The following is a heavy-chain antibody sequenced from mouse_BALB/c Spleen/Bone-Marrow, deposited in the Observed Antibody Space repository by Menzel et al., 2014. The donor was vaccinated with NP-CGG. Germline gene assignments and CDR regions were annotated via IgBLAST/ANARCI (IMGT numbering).Heavy chain of an antibody. D-gene: IGHD3-1*01. CDR1: GYTFTSYY. CDR2: INPSNGGT. Sequence: QVQLQQSGAELVKPGASVKLSCKASGYTFTSYYMYWVKQRPGQGLEWIGGINPSNGGTNFNEKFKSKATLTVDKSSSTAYMQLSSPTSEDSAVYYCTRGLRAWFAYWGQGTLVTVSA. V-gene: IGHV1S81*02. J-gene: IGHJ3*01. CDR3: TRGLRAWFAY.